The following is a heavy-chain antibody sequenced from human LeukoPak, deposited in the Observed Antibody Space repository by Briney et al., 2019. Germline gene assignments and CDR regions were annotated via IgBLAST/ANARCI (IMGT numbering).Heavy chain of an antibody. CDR3: ATRGSGSGSSNPQDDAFDI. CDR1: GYTFTSYG. Sequence: HRASVKVSCKASGYTFTSYGISWVRQATGQGLEWMGWMNPNSGNTGYAQKFQGRVTMTRNTSISTAYMELSSLRSEDTAVYYCATRGSGSGSSNPQDDAFDIWGQGTMVTVSS. CDR2: MNPNSGNT. V-gene: IGHV1-8*02. D-gene: IGHD3-10*01. J-gene: IGHJ3*02.